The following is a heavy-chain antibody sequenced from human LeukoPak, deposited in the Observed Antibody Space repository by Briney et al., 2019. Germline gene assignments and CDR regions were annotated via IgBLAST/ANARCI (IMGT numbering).Heavy chain of an antibody. J-gene: IGHJ4*02. CDR3: ARHGSGWSFDY. Sequence: SETLSLTCTVSGYSISDYYWTWIRQPPGKGLEWIGYLYYSGSPNYNPSLKSRLTISIDTSRNQFSLQLSSVTAADTAVYYCARHGSGWSFDYWGQGILVTVSS. CDR2: LYYSGSP. D-gene: IGHD6-19*01. V-gene: IGHV4-59*08. CDR1: GYSISDYY.